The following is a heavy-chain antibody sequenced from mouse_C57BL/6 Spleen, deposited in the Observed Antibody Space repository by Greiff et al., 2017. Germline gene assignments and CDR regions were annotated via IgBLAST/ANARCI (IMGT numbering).Heavy chain of an antibody. CDR1: GYSFTGYY. J-gene: IGHJ3*01. Sequence: DVHLVEPGPELVKPGASVKISCKASGYSFTGYYMNWVKQSPEKSLEWIGEINPSTGGTTYNQKFKAKATLTVDKSSSTAYMQLKSLTSEDSAVYYCARYDGYYLAYWGQGTLVTVSA. CDR2: INPSTGGT. CDR3: ARYDGYYLAY. V-gene: IGHV1-42*01. D-gene: IGHD2-3*01.